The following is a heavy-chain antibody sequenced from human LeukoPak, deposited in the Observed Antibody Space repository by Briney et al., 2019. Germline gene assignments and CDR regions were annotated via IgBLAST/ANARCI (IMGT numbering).Heavy chain of an antibody. D-gene: IGHD2-21*01. J-gene: IGHJ4*02. CDR1: GGSISSSSYY. CDR2: IYHSGST. Sequence: SETLSLTCTVSGGSISSSSYYWGWIRQPPGKGLEWIGSIYHSGSTYYNPSLKSRVTISVDTSKNQFSLKLSSVTAADTAVYYCAREFRARPFDYWGQGTLVTVSS. V-gene: IGHV4-39*07. CDR3: AREFRARPFDY.